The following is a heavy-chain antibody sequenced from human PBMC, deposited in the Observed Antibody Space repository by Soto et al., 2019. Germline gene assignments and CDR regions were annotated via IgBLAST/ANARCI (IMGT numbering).Heavy chain of an antibody. J-gene: IGHJ3*02. Sequence: VASVKVSCKASGYTFTSYGISWVRQAPGQGLEWMGWISAYNGNTKYAQKLQGRVTMTTDTSASTAYMELSSLRSEDTAVYYCARLVRSWELAEGTFDIWGQGTMVTVSS. CDR3: ARLVRSWELAEGTFDI. CDR1: GYTFTSYG. D-gene: IGHD1-26*01. CDR2: ISAYNGNT. V-gene: IGHV1-18*01.